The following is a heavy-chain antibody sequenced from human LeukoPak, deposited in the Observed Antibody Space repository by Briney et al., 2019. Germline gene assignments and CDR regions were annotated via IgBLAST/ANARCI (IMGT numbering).Heavy chain of an antibody. CDR1: VYTFTIWG. Sequence: ASVTVSCMASVYTFTIWGIRGVRQAPAQGRDGMGWSSAYKGNTNYPHKYQGRVTMTTDAPTSTAYMELRSLRSDDTAIYYCARWEYCSSSSCYDESETFDYWGQGPLVTVSS. V-gene: IGHV1-18*01. CDR2: SSAYKGNT. CDR3: ARWEYCSSSSCYDESETFDY. J-gene: IGHJ4*02. D-gene: IGHD2-2*01.